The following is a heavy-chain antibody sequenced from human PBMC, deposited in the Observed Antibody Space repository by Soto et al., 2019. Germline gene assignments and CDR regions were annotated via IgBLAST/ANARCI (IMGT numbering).Heavy chain of an antibody. D-gene: IGHD6-25*01. Sequence: QVQLVESGGGVVQPGRSLRLSCAASGFTFSSYGMHWVRQAPGKGLEWVAVIWYDGSNKYYEDSVKGRFTISRDNPKNRLYLQMNSLRDEDTAVYCCARDHGSDSGMDVWGQGTTVTVSS. CDR1: GFTFSSYG. V-gene: IGHV3-33*01. J-gene: IGHJ6*02. CDR2: IWYDGSNK. CDR3: ARDHGSDSGMDV.